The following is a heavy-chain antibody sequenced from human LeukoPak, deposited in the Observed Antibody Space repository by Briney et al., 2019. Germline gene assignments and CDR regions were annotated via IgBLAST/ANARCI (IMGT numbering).Heavy chain of an antibody. Sequence: PGGSLRLSCAASGFIFSSYGMHWVRQAPGKGLEWVSVIWFDGSRKYYADSVKGRFTISRDDSKNTLYLQMNSLRAEDTAVFYCAKGRYSYGQGIDFWGQGTLVTVSS. CDR3: AKGRYSYGQGIDF. V-gene: IGHV3-33*06. J-gene: IGHJ4*02. D-gene: IGHD5-18*01. CDR1: GFIFSSYG. CDR2: IWFDGSRK.